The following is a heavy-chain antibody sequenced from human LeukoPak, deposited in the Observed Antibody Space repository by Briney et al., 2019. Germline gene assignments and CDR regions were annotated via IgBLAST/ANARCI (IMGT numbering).Heavy chain of an antibody. D-gene: IGHD6-19*01. Sequence: ASVKVSCKASGYTFTSYYMHWVRQAPGQGLEWMGWISAYNGNTNYAQNLQGRVTMTTDTSTSTAYMELRSLRSDDTAVYYCAREAGIAVAGTNLCLDYWGQGTLVTVSS. J-gene: IGHJ4*02. CDR1: GYTFTSYY. CDR2: ISAYNGNT. CDR3: AREAGIAVAGTNLCLDY. V-gene: IGHV1-18*04.